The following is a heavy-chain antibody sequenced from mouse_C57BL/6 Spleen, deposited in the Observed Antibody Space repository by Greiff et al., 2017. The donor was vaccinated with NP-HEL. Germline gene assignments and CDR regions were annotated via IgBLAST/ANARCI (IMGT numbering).Heavy chain of an antibody. D-gene: IGHD2-2*01. CDR2: INPSNGGT. CDR3: ARSVRAYGYAGDY. J-gene: IGHJ2*01. Sequence: VQLQQSGTELVKPGASVKLSCKASGYTFTSYWMHWVKQRPGQGLEWIGNINPSNGGTNYNEKFKSKATLTVDKSSSTAYMQLSSLTSEDSAVYYCARSVRAYGYAGDYWGQGTTLTVSS. V-gene: IGHV1-53*01. CDR1: GYTFTSYW.